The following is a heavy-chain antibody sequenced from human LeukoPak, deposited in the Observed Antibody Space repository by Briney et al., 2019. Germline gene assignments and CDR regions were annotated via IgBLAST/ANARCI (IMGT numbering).Heavy chain of an antibody. V-gene: IGHV1-69*05. D-gene: IGHD6-19*01. CDR2: IIPIFGTA. CDR3: VRDGRKSSGWLFDY. J-gene: IGHJ4*02. CDR1: GGTFSSYA. Sequence: SVKVSCKASGGTFSSYAISWVRQAPGQGLEWMGGIIPIFGTANYAQKFQGRVTMTTDTSTSTAYMELRSLRSDDTAVYYCVRDGRKSSGWLFDYWGQGTLVTVSS.